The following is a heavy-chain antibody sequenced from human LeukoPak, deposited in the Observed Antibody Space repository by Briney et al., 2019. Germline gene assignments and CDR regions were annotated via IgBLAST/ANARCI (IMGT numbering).Heavy chain of an antibody. V-gene: IGHV4-61*08. CDR3: ATKIGTTGTRAYYYYYMDV. CDR2: IYHSGST. CDR1: GGSISSGGYY. Sequence: PSETLSLTCTVSGGSISSGGYYWSWIRQPPGKGLEWIGYIYHSGSTNYNPSLKSRVTMSVDTSKNQFSLKLSSVTAADTAVYYCATKIGTTGTRAYYYYYMDVWGKGTTVTVSS. D-gene: IGHD1-1*01. J-gene: IGHJ6*03.